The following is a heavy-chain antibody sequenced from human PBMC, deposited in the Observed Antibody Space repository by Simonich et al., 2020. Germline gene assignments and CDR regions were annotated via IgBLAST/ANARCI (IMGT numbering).Heavy chain of an antibody. CDR2: INSDGSST. J-gene: IGHJ4*02. CDR1: GFTFSGYW. CDR3: ARNRLDY. Sequence: EVQLVESGGGLVQPGGSLRLSCAASGFTFSGYWMHWVPQAPGKGRGWVSRINSDGSSTSYADSVRCRCTISSDNAKNTLYLQMNSLRAEDTAVYYCARNRLDYWGQGTLVTVSS. V-gene: IGHV3-74*01.